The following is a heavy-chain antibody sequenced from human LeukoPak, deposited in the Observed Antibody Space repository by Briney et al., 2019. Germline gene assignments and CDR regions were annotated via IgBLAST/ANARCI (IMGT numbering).Heavy chain of an antibody. CDR3: ARGVGSSGWYVVDY. CDR2: IGTAGDT. D-gene: IGHD6-19*01. V-gene: IGHV3-13*01. CDR1: GFTFSSYD. J-gene: IGHJ4*02. Sequence: SGGSLRLSCAASGFTFSSYDMHWVRQATGKGLEWVPAIGTAGDTYYPGSVKGRFTISRENAKNSLYLQMNSLRAGDAAVYYCARGVGSSGWYVVDYWGQGTLVTVSS.